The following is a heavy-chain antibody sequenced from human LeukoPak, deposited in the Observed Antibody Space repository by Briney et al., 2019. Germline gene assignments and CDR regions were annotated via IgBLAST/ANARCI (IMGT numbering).Heavy chain of an antibody. V-gene: IGHV1-69*13. CDR3: ARELGGYCSGGSCYSEYYFDY. CDR1: GGTFSSYA. Sequence: SVKVSCXASGGTFSSYAISWVRQAPGQGLEWMGGIIPIFGTANYAQKFQGRVTITADESTSTAHMELSSLRSEDTAVYYCARELGGYCSGGSCYSEYYFDYWGQGTLVTVSS. CDR2: IIPIFGTA. J-gene: IGHJ4*02. D-gene: IGHD2-15*01.